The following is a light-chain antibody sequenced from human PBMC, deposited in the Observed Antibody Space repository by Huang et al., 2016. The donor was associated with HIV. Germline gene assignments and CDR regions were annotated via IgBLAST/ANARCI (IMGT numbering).Light chain of an antibody. CDR2: WAS. CDR3: HQYYDTPQT. Sequence: DIVVTQSPDSLALSLGGRAAINCTASQSVLKTSNNKNCLSWYQLKPGKPPKLLLYWASTREFGVPDRFSGSGSGTHFTLTIASLQAEDVAVYDCHQYYDTPQTFGQGTKVEVK. V-gene: IGKV4-1*01. CDR1: QSVLKTSNNKNC. J-gene: IGKJ1*01.